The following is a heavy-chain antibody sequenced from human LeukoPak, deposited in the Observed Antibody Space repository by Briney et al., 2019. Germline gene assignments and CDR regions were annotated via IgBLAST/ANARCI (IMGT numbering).Heavy chain of an antibody. CDR3: ARVKYYYYGSGSYFQTPDAFDI. CDR2: INPSGGST. V-gene: IGHV1-46*01. J-gene: IGHJ3*02. CDR1: GYTFTRYY. Sequence: ASVKVSCKASGYTFTRYYMHWVRQAPGQGLEWMGIINPSGGSTSYARKFQGRVTMTRDTSTSTVYMELSSLRSEDTAVYYRARVKYYYYGSGSYFQTPDAFDIWGQGTLVTVSS. D-gene: IGHD3-10*01.